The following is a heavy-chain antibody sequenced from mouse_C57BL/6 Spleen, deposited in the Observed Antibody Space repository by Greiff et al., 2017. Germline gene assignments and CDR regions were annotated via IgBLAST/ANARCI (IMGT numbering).Heavy chain of an antibody. CDR2: ISYDGSN. J-gene: IGHJ4*01. CDR1: GYSITSGYY. CDR3: ARDDGLPRYAMDY. V-gene: IGHV3-6*01. Sequence: EVQVVESGPGLVKPSQSLSLTCSVTGYSITSGYYWNWIRQFPGNKLEWMGYISYDGSNNYNPSLKNRISITRDTSKNQFFLKLNSVTTEDTATYYCARDDGLPRYAMDYWGQGTSVTVSS. D-gene: IGHD2-3*01.